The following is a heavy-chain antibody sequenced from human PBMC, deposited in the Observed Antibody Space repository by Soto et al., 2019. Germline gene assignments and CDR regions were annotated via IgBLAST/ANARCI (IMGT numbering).Heavy chain of an antibody. J-gene: IGHJ5*02. V-gene: IGHV3-11*05. D-gene: IGHD3-22*01. Sequence: QVQLVESGGGLVKPGGSLRLSCAASGFTFSDYYMSWIHQAPGKGLEWVSYISSSSSYTNYADSVKGRFTISRDNAKNSLYLQMNSLRAEDTAVYYCARDPETYYDSSGAWGQGTLVTVSS. CDR3: ARDPETYYDSSGA. CDR2: ISSSSSYT. CDR1: GFTFSDYY.